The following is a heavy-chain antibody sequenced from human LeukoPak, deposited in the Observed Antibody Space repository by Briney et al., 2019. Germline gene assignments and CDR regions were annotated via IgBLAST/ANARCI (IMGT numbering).Heavy chain of an antibody. CDR2: IYYSGST. CDR3: AREVPYYDFWSGYTSDAFDI. CDR1: GGPVSSGSYY. J-gene: IGHJ3*02. V-gene: IGHV4-61*01. D-gene: IGHD3-3*01. Sequence: SETLSLTCTVSGGPVSSGSYYWSWIRQPPGKGLEWIGYIYYSGSTNYNPSLKSRVTISVDTSKNQFSLKLSSVTAADTAVYYCAREVPYYDFWSGYTSDAFDIWGQGTMVTVSS.